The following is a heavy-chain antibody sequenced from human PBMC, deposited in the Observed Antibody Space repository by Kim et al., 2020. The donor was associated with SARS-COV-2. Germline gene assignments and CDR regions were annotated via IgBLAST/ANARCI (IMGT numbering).Heavy chain of an antibody. CDR2: IYYSGST. V-gene: IGHV4-59*13. J-gene: IGHJ2*01. D-gene: IGHD3-3*01. CDR1: GGSISSYY. Sequence: SETLSLTCTVSGGSISSYYWTWIRQPPGKGLEWIGYIYYSGSTNYNPSLKSRVTISVDTSKNQFALKLSSVTAADTAVYYCARSGYYDFWSTYYTWYFDLWGRGTLVTVSS. CDR3: ARSGYYDFWSTYYTWYFDL.